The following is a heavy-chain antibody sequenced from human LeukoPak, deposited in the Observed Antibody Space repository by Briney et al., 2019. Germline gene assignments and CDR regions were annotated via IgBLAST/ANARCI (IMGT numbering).Heavy chain of an antibody. CDR3: ARGGDIVVVPAAEDNWFDP. J-gene: IGHJ5*02. CDR2: IYYSGST. V-gene: IGHV4-31*03. Sequence: SQTLSLTCTVSGGSISSGAYSWNWIRQHPEKGLEWIGYIYYSGSTYYNPSLKSRVTISVDTSKNQFSLKLSSVTAADTAVYYCARGGDIVVVPAAEDNWFDPWGQGTLVTVSS. D-gene: IGHD2-2*01. CDR1: GGSISSGAYS.